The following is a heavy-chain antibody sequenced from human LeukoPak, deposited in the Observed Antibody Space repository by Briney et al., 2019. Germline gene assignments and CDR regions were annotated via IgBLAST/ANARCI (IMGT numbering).Heavy chain of an antibody. D-gene: IGHD3-10*01. CDR2: IYSGGST. CDR3: ASRRFGEAATDY. J-gene: IGHJ4*02. V-gene: IGHV3-66*01. CDR1: GFTFNTYT. Sequence: PGGSLRLSCAASGFTFNTYTMSWVRQAPGKGLEWVSVIYSGGSTYYADSVKGRFTISRDNSKNTLYLQMNSLRAEDTAVYYCASRRFGEAATDYWGQGTLVTVSS.